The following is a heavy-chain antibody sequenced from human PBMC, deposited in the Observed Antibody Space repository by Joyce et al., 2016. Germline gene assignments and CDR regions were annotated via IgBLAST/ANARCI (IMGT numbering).Heavy chain of an antibody. CDR3: AKDQDYGDYSVDY. CDR1: RFAFSSYA. D-gene: IGHD4-17*01. Sequence: EVQLLESGGGLVQPGGSLRLSCAASRFAFSSYAIGWVRQAPGKGLEWVSMISSSGGSTNYADSVKGRFTISRDNSENTLYLQMNSLRAGDTAVYYCAKDQDYGDYSVDYWGQGTLVTVSS. J-gene: IGHJ4*02. V-gene: IGHV3-23*01. CDR2: ISSSGGST.